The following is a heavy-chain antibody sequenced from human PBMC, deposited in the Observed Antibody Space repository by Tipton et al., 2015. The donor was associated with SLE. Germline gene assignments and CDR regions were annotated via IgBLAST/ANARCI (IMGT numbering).Heavy chain of an antibody. Sequence: SLRLSCAASGFTFSNAWMSWVRQAPGKGLEWVGRIKSKIDGGTTDYAAPEKGRFTISRDDSTNTLYLQMNSLKTEDTAVYYCTTAGYSSNWYPSLYYYYMDVWGKGTTVTVSS. D-gene: IGHD6-13*01. V-gene: IGHV3-15*01. CDR2: IKSKIDGGTT. CDR3: TTAGYSSNWYPSLYYYYMDV. CDR1: GFTFSNAW. J-gene: IGHJ6*03.